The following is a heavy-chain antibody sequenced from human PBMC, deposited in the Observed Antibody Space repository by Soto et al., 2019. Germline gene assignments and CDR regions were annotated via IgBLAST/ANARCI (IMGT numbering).Heavy chain of an antibody. Sequence: LSLTCTVSGGSMSRYYWTWIRQPPGKGLEWIGNIHYTGSTNYNPSLKSRVTILLGTSTSQFSLKVSSVTAADTAVYYCARDLTISSTDGPLDPWGQGTLVTVSS. D-gene: IGHD1-1*01. CDR1: GGSMSRYY. J-gene: IGHJ5*01. CDR3: ARDLTISSTDGPLDP. CDR2: IHYTGST. V-gene: IGHV4-59*01.